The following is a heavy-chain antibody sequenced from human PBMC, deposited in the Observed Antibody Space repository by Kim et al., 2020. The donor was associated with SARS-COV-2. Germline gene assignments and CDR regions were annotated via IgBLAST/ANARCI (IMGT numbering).Heavy chain of an antibody. Sequence: SETLSLTCTVSGGSISSGGYYWSWIRQHPGKGLEWIGYIYYSGSTYYNPSLKSRVTISVDTSKNQFSLKLSSVTAADTAVYYCARDRYCSGGSCYSGNYYYYMDVWGKGTTVTVSS. J-gene: IGHJ6*03. V-gene: IGHV4-31*03. CDR3: ARDRYCSGGSCYSGNYYYYMDV. CDR2: IYYSGST. D-gene: IGHD2-15*01. CDR1: GGSISSGGYY.